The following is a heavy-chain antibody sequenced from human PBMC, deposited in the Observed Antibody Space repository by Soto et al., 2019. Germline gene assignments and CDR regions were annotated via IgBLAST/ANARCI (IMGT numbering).Heavy chain of an antibody. D-gene: IGHD2-2*01. CDR2: IYTSGST. Sequence: SETLSLTXTVSGGSISSYYWSWIRQPAGKGLEWIGRIYTSGSTNYNPSLKSRVTMSVDTSKNQFSLKLSSVTAADTAVYYCARDRGSGRIAVVPAAKNYYYYGMDVWGQGTTVTVSS. J-gene: IGHJ6*02. CDR1: GGSISSYY. CDR3: ARDRGSGRIAVVPAAKNYYYYGMDV. V-gene: IGHV4-4*07.